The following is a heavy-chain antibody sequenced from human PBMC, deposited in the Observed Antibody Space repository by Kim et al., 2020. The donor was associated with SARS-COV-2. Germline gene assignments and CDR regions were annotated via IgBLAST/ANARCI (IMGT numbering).Heavy chain of an antibody. Sequence: GGSLRLSCSVSEFTFKDYAMGWVRQAPEKGLEWVSSINALGDGTYYADSLRGRFTILRDNSKNTLYLQMNNLRAEDTALYYCAKASTSGVYYYFDYWGPGIVVTVSS. CDR3: AKASTSGVYYYFDY. CDR1: EFTFKDYA. CDR2: INALGDGT. J-gene: IGHJ4*02. D-gene: IGHD1-26*01. V-gene: IGHV3-23*01.